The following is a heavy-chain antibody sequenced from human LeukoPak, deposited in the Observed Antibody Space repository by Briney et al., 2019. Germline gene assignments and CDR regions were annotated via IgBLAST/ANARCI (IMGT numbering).Heavy chain of an antibody. CDR2: IYYSGST. CDR3: ARVLASHDFWSGYYLNYYYYGMDV. D-gene: IGHD3-3*01. Sequence: SETLSLTCTVSGGSVSSGSYYWSWIRQPPGKGLEWIGYIYYSGSTNYNPSLKSRVTISVDTSKNQFSLKLSSVTAADTAVYYCARVLASHDFWSGYYLNYYYYGMDVWGQGTTVTVSS. CDR1: GGSVSSGSYY. V-gene: IGHV4-61*01. J-gene: IGHJ6*02.